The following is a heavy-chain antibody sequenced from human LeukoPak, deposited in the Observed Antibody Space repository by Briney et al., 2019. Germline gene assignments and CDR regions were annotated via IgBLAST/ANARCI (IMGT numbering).Heavy chain of an antibody. CDR2: INPNSGGT. Sequence: ASVKVSCKASGYTFTGYYMHWVRQAPGQGLEWMGWINPNSGGTNYAQKFQGWVTMTRDTSISTAYMELSRLRSDDTAVYYCARAGEVVIVDYYGMDVWGQGTTVTVSS. CDR1: GYTFTGYY. CDR3: ARAGEVVIVDYYGMDV. J-gene: IGHJ6*02. D-gene: IGHD3-22*01. V-gene: IGHV1-2*04.